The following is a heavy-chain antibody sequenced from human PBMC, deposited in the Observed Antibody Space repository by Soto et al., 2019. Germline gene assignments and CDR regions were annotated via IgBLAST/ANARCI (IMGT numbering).Heavy chain of an antibody. J-gene: IGHJ4*02. Sequence: EVQLVESGGSLVQPGGSLRLSCAASGFTFSSHWMHWVRQAPGKGLVWVSRINSDGSSTTYADSVKGRFTFSRDNAKNTLYLQMNSLRAEDTAIYYCVRDEGYGYGVDYWGQGTLVTVSS. D-gene: IGHD5-18*01. CDR2: INSDGSST. CDR1: GFTFSSHW. CDR3: VRDEGYGYGVDY. V-gene: IGHV3-74*01.